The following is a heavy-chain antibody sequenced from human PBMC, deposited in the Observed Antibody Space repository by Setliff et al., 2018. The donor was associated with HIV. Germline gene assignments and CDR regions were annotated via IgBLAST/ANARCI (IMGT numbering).Heavy chain of an antibody. D-gene: IGHD3-3*01. CDR2: LFHSGNT. V-gene: IGHV4-38-2*02. J-gene: IGHJ6*03. CDR1: GYSISSGYH. CDR3: ARGLSIFGVATPGFYSFMDV. Sequence: PSETLSLTCIVSGYSISSGYHWAWIRQPPGKGLEWIGSLFHSGNTYYTPSVKSRVIISVDTSKNQFSLKVKSVTAADTAMYYCARGLSIFGVATPGFYSFMDVWGKGTTVTVSS.